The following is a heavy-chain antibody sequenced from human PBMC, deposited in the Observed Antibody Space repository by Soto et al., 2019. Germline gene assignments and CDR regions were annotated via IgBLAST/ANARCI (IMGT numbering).Heavy chain of an antibody. CDR2: IIPIFGTA. D-gene: IGHD3-10*01. Sequence: QVQLVQSGAEVKKPGSSVKVSCKASGGTFSSYAISWVRQAPGQGLEWMGGIIPIFGTADYAQKFQGRVTVAAEESKSTADMELGSLRSEDTAVYYCASHDGGSGSSSRVGYYYYGMDVWGQGTTVTVSS. J-gene: IGHJ6*02. CDR1: GGTFSSYA. CDR3: ASHDGGSGSSSRVGYYYYGMDV. V-gene: IGHV1-69*12.